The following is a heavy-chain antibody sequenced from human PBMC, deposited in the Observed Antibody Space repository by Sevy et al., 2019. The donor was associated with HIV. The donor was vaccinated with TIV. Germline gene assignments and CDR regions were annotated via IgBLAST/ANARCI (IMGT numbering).Heavy chain of an antibody. CDR3: AKDKNGGRAAAVSNWFDP. V-gene: IGHV3-30*02. CDR1: GFTFSSYG. D-gene: IGHD6-13*01. Sequence: GGSLRLSCAASGFTFSSYGMHWVRQAPGKGLEWVAFIRYDGSNKYYADSVKGRFTISRDNSKNTLYLQMNSLRAEDTAVYYCAKDKNGGRAAAVSNWFDPWGQGTLVTVSS. J-gene: IGHJ5*02. CDR2: IRYDGSNK.